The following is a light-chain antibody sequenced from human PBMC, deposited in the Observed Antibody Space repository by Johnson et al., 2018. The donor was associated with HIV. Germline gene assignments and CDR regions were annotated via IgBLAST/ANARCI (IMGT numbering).Light chain of an antibody. J-gene: IGLJ1*01. CDR3: GAWDSSLNAYV. CDR2: DNN. V-gene: IGLV1-51*01. CDR1: SSNIESDY. Sequence: QSVLTQPPSVSAAPGQKVDISCSGSSSNIESDYVSWYQQLPGTAPKLLIYDNNKRPSGIPDRFFGSKSGTSATLDIPGLQTWDEGDYYCGAWDSSLNAYVFGTGTKVTVL.